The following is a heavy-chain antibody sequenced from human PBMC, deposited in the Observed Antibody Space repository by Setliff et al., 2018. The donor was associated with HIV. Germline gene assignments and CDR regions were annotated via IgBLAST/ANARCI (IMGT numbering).Heavy chain of an antibody. J-gene: IGHJ4*02. CDR3: ARDKGPYNFWSGYDTHYFDY. CDR2: INSDGSST. V-gene: IGHV3-74*01. CDR1: GFTFSSYW. Sequence: QPGGSLRLSCAASGFTFSSYWMHWVRQAPGKGLVWVSRINSDGSSTSYADSVKGRFTISRDNAKNTLYLQMNSLRAEDTAVYYCARDKGPYNFWSGYDTHYFDYWGQGTLVTVSS. D-gene: IGHD3-3*01.